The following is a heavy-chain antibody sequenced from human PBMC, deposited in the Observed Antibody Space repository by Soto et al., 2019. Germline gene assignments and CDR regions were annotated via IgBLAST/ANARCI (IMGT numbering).Heavy chain of an antibody. Sequence: EVQLVQSGGGLVKPGGSLGLSCAASGFIFSETWMNWVRQAPGKGLEWVGRIKSRSGGGAVDYAAAVEGRFTISRDDSKNTLSLRMDSLQTEDTATYYCTADTYRSSRQSGDYWGQGSLVIVSS. D-gene: IGHD1-1*01. V-gene: IGHV3-15*07. CDR3: TADTYRSSRQSGDY. CDR2: IKSRSGGGAV. CDR1: GFIFSETW. J-gene: IGHJ4*02.